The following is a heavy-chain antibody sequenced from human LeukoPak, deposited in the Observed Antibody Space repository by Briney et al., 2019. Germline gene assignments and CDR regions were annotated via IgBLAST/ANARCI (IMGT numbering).Heavy chain of an antibody. Sequence: ASVKVSCKASGYTFTSYGISWVRQAPGQGLEWMGWISAYNGNTNYAQKLQGRVTMTTDTSTSTAYVELRSLRSDDTAVYYCARVESSGWHIDYWGQGTLVTVSS. J-gene: IGHJ4*02. V-gene: IGHV1-18*01. CDR3: ARVESSGWHIDY. D-gene: IGHD6-19*01. CDR2: ISAYNGNT. CDR1: GYTFTSYG.